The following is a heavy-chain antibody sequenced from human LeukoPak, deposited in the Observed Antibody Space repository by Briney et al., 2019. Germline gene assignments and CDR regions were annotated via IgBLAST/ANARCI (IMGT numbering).Heavy chain of an antibody. CDR1: GFTFSSYE. D-gene: IGHD6-13*01. J-gene: IGHJ5*02. CDR2: ISSSGSTI. CDR3: AKDLVAAAGNNWFDP. V-gene: IGHV3-48*03. Sequence: GGSLRLSCAASGFTFSSYEMNWVRQAPGKGLEWVSYISSSGSTISYADSVKGRFTISRDNSKNTLYLQMNSLRAEDTAVYYCAKDLVAAAGNNWFDPWGQGTLVTVSS.